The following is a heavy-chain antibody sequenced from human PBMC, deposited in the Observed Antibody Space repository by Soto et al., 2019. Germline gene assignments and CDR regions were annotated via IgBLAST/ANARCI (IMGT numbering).Heavy chain of an antibody. CDR3: AGSGIVVPHGGAFDL. CDR2: ISAYNGNT. Sequence: QVQLVQSGAEVKKPGASVKVSCKASGYTFTSYGISWVRQAPGQGLEWMGWISAYNGNTNYAQKLQGRVTTTTDTSPSTAYMELRSLSSDDTAVYYCAGSGIVVPHGGAFDLWGQGTMVTVSS. D-gene: IGHD3-22*01. J-gene: IGHJ3*01. CDR1: GYTFTSYG. V-gene: IGHV1-18*01.